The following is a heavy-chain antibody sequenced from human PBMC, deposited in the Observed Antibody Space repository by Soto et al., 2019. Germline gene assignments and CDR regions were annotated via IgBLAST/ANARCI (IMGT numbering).Heavy chain of an antibody. D-gene: IGHD5-18*01. Sequence: PGGSLRLSCAASGFTFSSYSMNWVRQAPGKGLEWVSSISSSSSYIYYADSVKGRFTISRDNAKNSLYLQMNSLRAEDTAVYYCARGVTPPGGYYYMDVWGKGTTVTVSS. CDR1: GFTFSSYS. V-gene: IGHV3-21*01. J-gene: IGHJ6*03. CDR2: ISSSSSYI. CDR3: ARGVTPPGGYYYMDV.